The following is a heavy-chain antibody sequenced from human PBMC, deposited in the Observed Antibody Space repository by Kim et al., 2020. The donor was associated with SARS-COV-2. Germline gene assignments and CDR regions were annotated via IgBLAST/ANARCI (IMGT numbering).Heavy chain of an antibody. J-gene: IGHJ4*02. CDR2: IYYSGST. CDR3: ARRAARAGNFDY. CDR1: GGSISSSSYY. D-gene: IGHD6-6*01. V-gene: IGHV4-39*01. Sequence: SETLSLTCIVSGGSISSSSYYWGWIRQPPGKGLEWIGSIYYSGSTYYNPSLKSRVTISVDTSRNQFSLNLSSVTAADTAVYYCARRAARAGNFDYWGQGTLVIVSS.